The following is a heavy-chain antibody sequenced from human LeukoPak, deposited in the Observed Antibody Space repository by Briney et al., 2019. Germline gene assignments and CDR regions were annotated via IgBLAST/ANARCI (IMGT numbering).Heavy chain of an antibody. CDR1: GYTFTSYY. Sequence: GASVKVSCKASGYTFTSYYMHWVRQAPGQGLEWMGIINPSGGNTRYAQKFQGRVTMTRDTSTSTVHMELSGLRSEDTAVYYCARDGGIGYCSGGSCEPGYYFDYWGQGTLVTVSS. CDR2: INPSGGNT. V-gene: IGHV1-46*01. D-gene: IGHD2-15*01. CDR3: ARDGGIGYCSGGSCEPGYYFDY. J-gene: IGHJ4*02.